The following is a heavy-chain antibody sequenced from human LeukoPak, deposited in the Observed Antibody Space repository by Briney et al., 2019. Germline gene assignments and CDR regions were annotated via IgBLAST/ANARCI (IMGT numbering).Heavy chain of an antibody. Sequence: ASVKVSCKASGYTFTSYDINCVRQATGQRLEWMGWMNPNSGNTGYAQKFQGRVTMTRNTSISTAYMELSSLRSEDTAVYYCARSGLRTIFGVVISTYYYGMDVWGQGTTVTVSS. V-gene: IGHV1-8*01. CDR3: ARSGLRTIFGVVISTYYYGMDV. J-gene: IGHJ6*02. CDR2: MNPNSGNT. CDR1: GYTFTSYD. D-gene: IGHD3-3*01.